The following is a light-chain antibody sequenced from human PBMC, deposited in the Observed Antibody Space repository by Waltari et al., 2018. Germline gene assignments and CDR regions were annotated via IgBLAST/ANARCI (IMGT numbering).Light chain of an antibody. J-gene: IGLJ2*01. CDR1: SGSVSRDNY. CDR2: NTN. V-gene: IGLV8-61*01. Sequence: TVVTQEPSLSVSPGGTVTLTCGLTSGSVSRDNYPSWYQQTPGQSPRTLIYNTNVRVSGVPYRFSCSSLGNKTALTITGAQADDDSDYYCMVYLTSDMSVFGGGTRLTVL. CDR3: MVYLTSDMSV.